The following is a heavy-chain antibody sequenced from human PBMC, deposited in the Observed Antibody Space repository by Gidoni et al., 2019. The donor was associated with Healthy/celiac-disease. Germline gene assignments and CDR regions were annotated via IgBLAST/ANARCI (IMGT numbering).Heavy chain of an antibody. J-gene: IGHJ4*02. Sequence: EVQLLESGGGLVQPGGSLRLSCAASGFSFSNYAMSWVRQAPGKGLEWVSTISGSGGSKYYPDSVKGRFTISRDNSKNTLYLQMNSLRAEDTAVYYCANFYLYFDYWGQGTLVTVSS. CDR2: ISGSGGSK. CDR3: ANFYLYFDY. CDR1: GFSFSNYA. V-gene: IGHV3-23*01.